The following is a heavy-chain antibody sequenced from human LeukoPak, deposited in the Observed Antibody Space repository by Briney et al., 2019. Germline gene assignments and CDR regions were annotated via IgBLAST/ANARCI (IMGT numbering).Heavy chain of an antibody. Sequence: SETLSLTCAVSGYSISIGYHWAWIRQPPGKGLEWIGSIHRSGSTYYNPSLKSRVTISLDTSKNQFSLRLTSVTAAATAVYYCGRIDWAPDYWGQGTLVTVSS. CDR1: GYSISIGYH. J-gene: IGHJ4*02. CDR3: GRIDWAPDY. V-gene: IGHV4-38-2*01. D-gene: IGHD2-21*01. CDR2: IHRSGST.